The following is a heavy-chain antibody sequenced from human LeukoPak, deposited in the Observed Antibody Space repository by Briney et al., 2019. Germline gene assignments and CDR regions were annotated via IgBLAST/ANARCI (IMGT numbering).Heavy chain of an antibody. CDR3: AREGVAGPYYFDY. CDR2: IRYDGSNK. V-gene: IGHV3-30*02. J-gene: IGHJ4*02. Sequence: GGSLRLSCAASGFTFSSYGMHWVRQAPGKGLEWVAFIRYDGSNKYYADSVKGRFTISRDNSKNTLYLQMNSLRAEDTAVYYCAREGVAGPYYFDYWGQGTLVTVSS. CDR1: GFTFSSYG. D-gene: IGHD6-19*01.